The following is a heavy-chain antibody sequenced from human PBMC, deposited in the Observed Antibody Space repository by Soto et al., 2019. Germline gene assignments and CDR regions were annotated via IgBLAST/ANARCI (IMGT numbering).Heavy chain of an antibody. CDR3: ERRLLR. CDR2: ISYGGST. Sequence: QVQLQESGPGLVKPSQTLSLTCTVSGGSINSGGYCWSWIRQHPGKGLEFIGSISYGGSTSYYPSLKSRLTISVVASKNQCALRLPSVTAVDAAVYQGERRLLRGGQGARLTVSS. J-gene: IGHJ4*02. D-gene: IGHD5-18*01. V-gene: IGHV4-31*03. CDR1: GGSINSGGYC.